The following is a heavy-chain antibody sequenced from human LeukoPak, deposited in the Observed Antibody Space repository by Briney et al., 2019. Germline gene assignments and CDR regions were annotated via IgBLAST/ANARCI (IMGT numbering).Heavy chain of an antibody. CDR2: INPEATTI. CDR1: GFTFSSYW. V-gene: IGHV3-74*01. Sequence: GGSLRLSCAASGFTFSSYWIHWVRQAPGQGLVWVSRINPEATTISYADSVKGRFTVSRDNAKNTLYLQMNSLRAEDTAVYYCATLHYGDFDYWGQGTLLTVSS. D-gene: IGHD4-17*01. J-gene: IGHJ4*02. CDR3: ATLHYGDFDY.